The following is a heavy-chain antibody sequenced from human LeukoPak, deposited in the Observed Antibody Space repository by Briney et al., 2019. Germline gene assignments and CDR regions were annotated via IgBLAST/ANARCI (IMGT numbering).Heavy chain of an antibody. CDR3: ARDPGNKGSGWSYFDY. Sequence: GGSLRLSCAASGFTVSSNYMSWVRQAPGKGLEWVANIKHDGSETYYVDSVEGRFTISRDNAKNTLYLQMNSLRVEDTAVYYSARDPGNKGSGWSYFDYWGQGTLVTVSS. J-gene: IGHJ4*02. D-gene: IGHD6-19*01. CDR1: GFTVSSNY. V-gene: IGHV3-7*01. CDR2: IKHDGSET.